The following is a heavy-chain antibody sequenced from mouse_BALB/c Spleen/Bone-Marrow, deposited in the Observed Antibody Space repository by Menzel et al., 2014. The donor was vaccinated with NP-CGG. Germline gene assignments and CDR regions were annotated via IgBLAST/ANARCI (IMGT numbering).Heavy chain of an antibody. D-gene: IGHD2-4*01. CDR1: GYAFSSFW. Sequence: QVQLKESGAELVRPGSSVKISCKASGYAFSSFWMNWMKQRPGQGPEWIGQIYPGDGDTNYNGKFKGKATLTADMSSSTAYIQLSSLTSEDSAVYFCARDDFGPDCWGQGTPLTVSS. J-gene: IGHJ2*01. CDR3: ARDDFGPDC. CDR2: IYPGDGDT. V-gene: IGHV1-80*01.